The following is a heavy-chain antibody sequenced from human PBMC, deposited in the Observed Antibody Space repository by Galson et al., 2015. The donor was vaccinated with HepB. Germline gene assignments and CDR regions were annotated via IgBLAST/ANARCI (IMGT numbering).Heavy chain of an antibody. CDR1: GFIFTSHS. CDR3: ASNPASDDSYNMDG. D-gene: IGHD6-25*01. J-gene: IGHJ6*02. CDR2: ISSGGTK. Sequence: SLRLSCAVSGFIFTSHSMNWVRQAPGKRLEWVSYISSGGTKYYADSVKGRFTISRDNAKKSMHLHMSSLRDEETAIYYCASNPASDDSYNMDGWDHGTTVAVT. V-gene: IGHV3-48*02.